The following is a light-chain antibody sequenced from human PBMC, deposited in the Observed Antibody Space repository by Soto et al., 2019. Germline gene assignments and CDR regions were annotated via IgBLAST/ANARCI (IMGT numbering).Light chain of an antibody. CDR2: KAS. Sequence: DIQMTQSPSTLSASVGDRVTLTCRASQSINSWLAWYQQRPGKGPKLLIHKASILEGGVPSRFSGSASGTEFTLTISSLQPDDFATYYRLQHHPYPLTFGGGTKADIK. J-gene: IGKJ4*01. CDR1: QSINSW. CDR3: LQHHPYPLT. V-gene: IGKV1-5*03.